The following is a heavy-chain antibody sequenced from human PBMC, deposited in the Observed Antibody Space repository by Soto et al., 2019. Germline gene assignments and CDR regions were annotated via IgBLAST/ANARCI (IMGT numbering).Heavy chain of an antibody. V-gene: IGHV5-51*01. CDR2: IYPGDSDT. D-gene: IGHD5-12*01. CDR1: GYSFTTCW. CDR3: VRMGFSGGGYLTYYYYGMDI. Sequence: KISCQVSGYSFTTCWMCWVRPMPGKGLEWMGLIYPGDSDTRYSPSFQGQVTISVDKSISTSYLQWSSLKASDTAMYYCVRMGFSGGGYLTYYYYGMDIWGKGTTVTVSS. J-gene: IGHJ6*04.